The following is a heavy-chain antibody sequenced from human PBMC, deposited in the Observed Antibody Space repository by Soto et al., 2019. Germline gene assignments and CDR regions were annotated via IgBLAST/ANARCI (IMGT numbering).Heavy chain of an antibody. Sequence: SETLSLTCTVSGGSISSYYWSWIRQPPGKGLEWIGYIYYSGSTNYNPSLKSRVTISVDTSKNQFSLKLSSVTAADTAVYYCARSSYDFWSGYYTYWGKGTLVTVS. V-gene: IGHV4-59*01. J-gene: IGHJ4*02. D-gene: IGHD3-3*01. CDR1: GGSISSYY. CDR3: ARSSYDFWSGYYTY. CDR2: IYYSGST.